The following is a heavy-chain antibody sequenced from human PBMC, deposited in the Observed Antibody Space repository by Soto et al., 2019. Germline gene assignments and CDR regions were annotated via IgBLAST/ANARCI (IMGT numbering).Heavy chain of an antibody. CDR3: ARGDRGAFDL. CDR2: IHSDGSST. D-gene: IGHD3-16*01. Sequence: EVQLVESGGGLVRPGGSLRLSCAASGFTFSYYWMHWVRQAPGKGLVWVSRIHSDGSSTTYADFVKGRFIISRDNARNTGDLRMNSVRVEDTGVYYCARGDRGAFDLWGQGTVVTVSS. J-gene: IGHJ3*01. CDR1: GFTFSYYW. V-gene: IGHV3-74*01.